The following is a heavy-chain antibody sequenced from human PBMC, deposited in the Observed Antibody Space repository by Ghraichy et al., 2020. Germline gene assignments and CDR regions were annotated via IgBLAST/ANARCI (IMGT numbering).Heavy chain of an antibody. J-gene: IGHJ2*01. Sequence: SETRSLTCTVSGGSISNSYYYWGWIRQPPGKGLEWIGNIFYSGTTYYNPSLRGRVAVSVDTSKNQFSLKLSSVTAADTAVYYCASLIAASDHWYFHLWGRGTLVTVSS. CDR2: IFYSGTT. CDR1: GGSISNSYYY. CDR3: ASLIAASDHWYFHL. D-gene: IGHD6-6*01. V-gene: IGHV4-39*07.